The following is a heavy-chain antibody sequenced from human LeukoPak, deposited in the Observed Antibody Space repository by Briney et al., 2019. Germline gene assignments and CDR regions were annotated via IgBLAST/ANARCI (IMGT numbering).Heavy chain of an antibody. V-gene: IGHV4-61*02. J-gene: IGHJ4*02. CDR3: ARSTSRFDS. Sequence: SQTLSLTCTVSGDTVSGDSIRRGTYYWNWIRQPAGKGLEWIGRIYNSGFTNYNPSLKSRVTISVDASKNQFSLKLSSVTATDTAVYYCARSTSRFDSWGQGTLVTVSS. D-gene: IGHD2-2*01. CDR2: IYNSGFT. CDR1: VSGDTVSGDSIRRGTYY.